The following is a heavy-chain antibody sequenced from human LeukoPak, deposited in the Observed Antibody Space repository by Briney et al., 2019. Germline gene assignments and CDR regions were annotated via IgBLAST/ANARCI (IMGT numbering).Heavy chain of an antibody. Sequence: SETLSLTCTVSGGSISSSSYYWGWIRQPPGKGLEWIGSIYYSGSTYYNPSLKSRVTISVDTSKNQFSLKLSSVTAADTAVYYCVRASSYGGNSRVWFDPWGQGTLVTVSS. D-gene: IGHD4-23*01. V-gene: IGHV4-39*07. CDR2: IYYSGST. J-gene: IGHJ5*02. CDR1: GGSISSSSYY. CDR3: VRASSYGGNSRVWFDP.